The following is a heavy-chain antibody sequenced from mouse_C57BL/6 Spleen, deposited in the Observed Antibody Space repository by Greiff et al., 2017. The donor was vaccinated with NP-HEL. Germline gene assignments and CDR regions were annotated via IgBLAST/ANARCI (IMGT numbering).Heavy chain of an antibody. CDR3: ARVVGSSYAMDY. CDR2: ISDGGSYT. D-gene: IGHD1-1*01. J-gene: IGHJ4*01. Sequence: VQLKESGGGLVKPGGSLKLSCAASGFTFSSYAMSWVRQTPEKRLEWVATISDGGSYTYYPDNVKGRFTISRDNAKNNLYLQMSHLKSEDTAMYYCARVVGSSYAMDYWGQGTSVTVSS. V-gene: IGHV5-4*01. CDR1: GFTFSSYA.